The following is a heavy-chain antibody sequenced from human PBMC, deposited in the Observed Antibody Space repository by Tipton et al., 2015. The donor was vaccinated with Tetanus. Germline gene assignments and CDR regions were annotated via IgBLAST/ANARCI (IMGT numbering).Heavy chain of an antibody. J-gene: IGHJ6*02. CDR2: INHSGST. V-gene: IGHV4-34*01. CDR3: ARVLWFGEDYYGMDV. Sequence: KPSETLSLTCAVYGGSFSGYYWSWIRQPPGKGLEWIGEINHSGSTNYNPSLKSRVTISVDTSKNQFSLKLSSVTAADTAVYYCARVLWFGEDYYGMDVWGQGTTVTVSS. CDR1: GGSFSGYY. D-gene: IGHD3-10*01.